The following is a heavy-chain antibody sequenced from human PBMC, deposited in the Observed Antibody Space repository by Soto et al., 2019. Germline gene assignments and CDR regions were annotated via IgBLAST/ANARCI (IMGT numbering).Heavy chain of an antibody. Sequence: PSETLSLTCTVSDDSISNYYWSWIRHPPGKGLEWIGSIYYIGSTNYNPSLKSRVTISVDTSQNELSLKLTSVTAADTAVYYCARLGVMVRGSSNWFDPWGQGTLVTVSS. CDR2: IYYIGST. CDR1: DDSISNYY. D-gene: IGHD3-10*01. CDR3: ARLGVMVRGSSNWFDP. J-gene: IGHJ5*02. V-gene: IGHV4-59*01.